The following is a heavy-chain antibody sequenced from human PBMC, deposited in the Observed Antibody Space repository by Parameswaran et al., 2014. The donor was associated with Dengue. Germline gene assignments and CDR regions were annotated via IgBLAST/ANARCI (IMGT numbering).Heavy chain of an antibody. V-gene: IGHV4-59*01. CDR2: IYYSGST. D-gene: IGHD2-2*01. J-gene: IGHJ6*03. Sequence: VRQAPGKGLEWIGYIYYSGSTNYNPSLKSRVTISVDTSKNQFSLKLSSVTAADTAVYYCARDAVVVPAASDYYYYYMDVWGKGTTVTRLL. CDR3: ARDAVVVPAASDYYYYYMDV.